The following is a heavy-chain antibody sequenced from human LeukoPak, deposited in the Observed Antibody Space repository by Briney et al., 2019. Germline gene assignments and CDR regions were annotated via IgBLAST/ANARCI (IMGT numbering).Heavy chain of an antibody. V-gene: IGHV3-30-3*01. Sequence: GGSLRLSCAASGFTFSSYAMHWVRQAPGKGLEWVAVISYDGSNKYYADSVKGRFTISRDNSKNPLYLQMNSLRAEDTAVYYCARDSGYSSSWYFFYWGQGTLVTVSS. CDR3: ARDSGYSSSWYFFY. D-gene: IGHD6-13*01. CDR1: GFTFSSYA. CDR2: ISYDGSNK. J-gene: IGHJ4*02.